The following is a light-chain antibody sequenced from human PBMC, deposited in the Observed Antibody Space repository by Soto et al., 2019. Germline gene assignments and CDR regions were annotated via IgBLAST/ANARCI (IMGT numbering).Light chain of an antibody. CDR2: AAS. CDR3: QQANSFPYT. V-gene: IGKV1-12*01. J-gene: IGKJ2*01. Sequence: DIQMTQSPSSVSASVGDRVTITCRASQVISSWLAWYQQKPGKAPKLLIYAASSLQSGVPSRFSGSGSGTDFTLTIISLQPEDFATYYCQQANSFPYTSSQGTKLEIK. CDR1: QVISSW.